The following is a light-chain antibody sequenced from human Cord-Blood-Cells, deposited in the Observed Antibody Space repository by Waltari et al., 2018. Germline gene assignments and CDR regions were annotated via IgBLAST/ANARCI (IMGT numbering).Light chain of an antibody. CDR3: SSYTSSSTVV. Sequence: QSALTQPASVSGSPGQSITISCPGTSRDVGGYNYVSWYQQPPGKAPKLMIYEVSNRPSGVSNRFSGSKSGNTASLTSSGLQAKDEADYYCSSYTSSSTVVFGGGTKLTVL. CDR1: SRDVGGYNY. J-gene: IGLJ2*01. CDR2: EVS. V-gene: IGLV2-14*01.